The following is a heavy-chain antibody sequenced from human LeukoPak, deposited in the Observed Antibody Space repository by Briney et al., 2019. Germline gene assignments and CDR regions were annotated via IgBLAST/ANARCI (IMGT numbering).Heavy chain of an antibody. CDR1: GFTFSSYW. J-gene: IGHJ4*02. CDR3: ARDPTHYYGSGSYTYFDY. V-gene: IGHV3-7*01. CDR2: IKQDGSEK. Sequence: PGESLRLSCAASGFTFSSYWMSWVRQAPGKGLEWVANIKQDGSEKYYVDSVKGRFTISRDNAKNSLYLQMNSLRAEDTAVYYCARDPTHYYGSGSYTYFDYWGQGTLVTVSS. D-gene: IGHD3-10*01.